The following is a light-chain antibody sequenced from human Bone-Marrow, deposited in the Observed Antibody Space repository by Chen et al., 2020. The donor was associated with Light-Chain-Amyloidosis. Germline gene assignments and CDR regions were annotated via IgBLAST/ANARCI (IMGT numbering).Light chain of an antibody. Sequence: SYVLTQPSSVSVAPGQTATIACWGNNIGSTSVHWYQQTPGQAPLLVVYDDSDRPSGIPERSSCTNAGNTATRTISRVEAGDGADYYCQVWDRSSDRPVFGGGTKLTVL. CDR1: NIGSTS. J-gene: IGLJ3*02. CDR2: DDS. V-gene: IGLV3-21*02. CDR3: QVWDRSSDRPV.